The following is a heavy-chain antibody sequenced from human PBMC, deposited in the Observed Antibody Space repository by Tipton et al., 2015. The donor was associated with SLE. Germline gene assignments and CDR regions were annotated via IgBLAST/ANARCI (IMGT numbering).Heavy chain of an antibody. D-gene: IGHD2-15*01. CDR3: AKDFRAGSWYFDL. J-gene: IGHJ2*01. Sequence: SLRLSCAASGFTFSNYAMHWVRQAPGKGLEWVAIISYDGSNKYYTDSVKGRFTISGDNSRNTLYLQMNSLRAEDTAVYYCAKDFRAGSWYFDLWGRGTPVTVSS. CDR2: ISYDGSNK. CDR1: GFTFSNYA. V-gene: IGHV3-30*04.